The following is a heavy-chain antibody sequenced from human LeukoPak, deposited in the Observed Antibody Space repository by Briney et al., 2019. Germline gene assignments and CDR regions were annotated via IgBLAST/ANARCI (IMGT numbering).Heavy chain of an antibody. D-gene: IGHD7-27*01. V-gene: IGHV6-1*01. CDR1: GDSVSSADAA. CDR2: TYYRSKWYN. CDR3: VRAPSGVHFDY. J-gene: IGHJ4*02. Sequence: SQTLSLTCAISGDSVSSADAAWHWIRQSPSRGLEWLGRTYYRSKWYNDYALSVKSRITINPDKSKNQFSLQLNSVTPEDTAVYFCVRAPSGVHFDYWGQGTLATVSS.